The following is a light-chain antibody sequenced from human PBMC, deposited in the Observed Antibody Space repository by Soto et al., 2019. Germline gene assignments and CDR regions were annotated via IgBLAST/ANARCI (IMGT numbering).Light chain of an antibody. CDR3: QQYNRT. J-gene: IGKJ1*01. Sequence: DIQMTQSPSTLSASVGDRVTITCRASQSIGSWLAWYQQKPGKAPNLLIYKASSLESGVPSRFSGSGSGTEFTLTISSLQPDDFATYYCQQYNRTFGQGTKVEIK. CDR1: QSIGSW. CDR2: KAS. V-gene: IGKV1-5*03.